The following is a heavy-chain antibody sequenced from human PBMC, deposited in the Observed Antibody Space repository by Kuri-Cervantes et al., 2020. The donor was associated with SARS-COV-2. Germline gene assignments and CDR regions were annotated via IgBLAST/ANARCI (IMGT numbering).Heavy chain of an antibody. V-gene: IGHV3-21*01. Sequence: GGSLRLSCAASGFTFSSYSMNWVRQAPGKGLEWVSSLSSNGNYIYYAGSVKGRFTISRDNAKNSLYLQMNSRRAEDTAVYYCASGPYPNYWGQGTLVTVSS. CDR2: LSSNGNYI. J-gene: IGHJ4*02. CDR3: ASGPYPNY. CDR1: GFTFSSYS.